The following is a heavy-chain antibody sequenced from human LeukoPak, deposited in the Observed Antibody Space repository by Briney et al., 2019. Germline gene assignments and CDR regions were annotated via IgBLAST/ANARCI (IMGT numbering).Heavy chain of an antibody. CDR1: GYSISSGYY. J-gene: IGHJ4*02. D-gene: IGHD4-17*01. CDR2: IYHSGST. CDR3: ARVRGDYPGEGYYFDY. Sequence: SETLSLTCTVSGYSISSGYYWGWIRQPPGKGLEWIGSIYHSGSTYYNPSLKSRVTISVDTSKNQFSLKLSSVTAADTAVYYCARVRGDYPGEGYYFDYWGQGTLVTVSS. V-gene: IGHV4-38-2*02.